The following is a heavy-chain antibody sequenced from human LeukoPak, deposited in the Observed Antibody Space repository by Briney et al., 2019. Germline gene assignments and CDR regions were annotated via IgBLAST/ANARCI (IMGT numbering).Heavy chain of an antibody. CDR1: GFTFSSYA. Sequence: PGGSLRLSCAASGFTFSSYAMSWVRQAPGKGLEWVAFIRYDGSNKYYADSVKGRFTISRDNSKNTPYLQMNSLRAEDTAVYYCAKVYSSSADAFDIWGQGTMVAVSS. D-gene: IGHD6-6*01. CDR2: IRYDGSNK. J-gene: IGHJ3*02. V-gene: IGHV3-30*02. CDR3: AKVYSSSADAFDI.